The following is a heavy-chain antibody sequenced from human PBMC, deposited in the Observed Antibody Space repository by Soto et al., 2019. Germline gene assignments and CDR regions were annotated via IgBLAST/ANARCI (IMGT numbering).Heavy chain of an antibody. Sequence: GGSLRLSCAASGFTFSSYSMNWVRQAPGKGLEWVSRINTDRSYTNYADSVKGRFTISRDNAKNTLYLQMNSLRAEDTAVYYCARVATGSYNWFDPWGQGTQVTVSS. CDR1: GFTFSSYS. CDR3: ARVATGSYNWFDP. CDR2: INTDRSYT. D-gene: IGHD1-26*01. J-gene: IGHJ5*02. V-gene: IGHV3-21*01.